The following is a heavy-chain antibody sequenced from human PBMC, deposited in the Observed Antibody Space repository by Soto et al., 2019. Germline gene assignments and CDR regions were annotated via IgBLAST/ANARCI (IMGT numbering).Heavy chain of an antibody. CDR2: IIPVLGAA. D-gene: IGHD3-3*01. J-gene: IGHJ4*02. CDR1: GGTFSNYA. V-gene: IGHV1-69*13. CDR3: ARDRLDYDFWSGYCQPYFDY. Sequence: GASVKVSCKASGGTFSNYAISWVRQAPGQGLEWMGGIIPVLGAANDAQKFQGRVTITADESTSTAYMELSSLTSEDTAVYYCARDRLDYDFWSGYCQPYFDYWGQGTLVTVSS.